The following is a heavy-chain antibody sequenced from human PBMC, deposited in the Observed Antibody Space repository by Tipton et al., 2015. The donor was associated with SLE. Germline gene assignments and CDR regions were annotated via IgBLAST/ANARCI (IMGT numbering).Heavy chain of an antibody. D-gene: IGHD6-13*01. J-gene: IGHJ6*02. V-gene: IGHV4-34*01. CDR2: INHSGST. CDR3: ARAVYSSSWYDSYYYYGMDV. Sequence: LRLSCAVYGGSFSGYYWSWIRQPPGKGMEWIGEINHSGSTNYNPSLKSRVTISVDTSKNQFSLKLSSVTAADTAVYYCARAVYSSSWYDSYYYYGMDVWGQGTTVTVSS. CDR1: GGSFSGYY.